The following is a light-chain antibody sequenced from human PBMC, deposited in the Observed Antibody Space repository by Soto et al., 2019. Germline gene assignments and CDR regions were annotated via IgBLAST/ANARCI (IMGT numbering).Light chain of an antibody. CDR2: VERSGRY. V-gene: IGLV4-60*03. J-gene: IGLJ2*01. CDR1: SGYSTYT. CDR3: ETWDSNTHVV. Sequence: QLVLTQSSSASASLGSSVKLTCTLSSGYSTYTIAWHQQQPGKAPRYLMKVERSGRYNKGSGVPDRFSGFSSGADRHLTSANLQSEDEADYYWETWDSNTHVVFGGGTKLTVL.